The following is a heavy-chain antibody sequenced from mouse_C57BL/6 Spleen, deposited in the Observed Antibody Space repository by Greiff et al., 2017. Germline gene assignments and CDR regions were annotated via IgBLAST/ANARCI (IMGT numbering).Heavy chain of an antibody. CDR3: ARRDYGSSHAMDD. V-gene: IGHV1-7*01. Sequence: QVQLQQSGAELAKPGASAKLSCKASGYTFTSYWMHWVKQRPGQGLEWIGYINPSSGYTKYNQKFKDKATLTAAKSSSTAYMQLSSLTYEDSAVYYCARRDYGSSHAMDDWGKGTSVTVSS. J-gene: IGHJ4*01. CDR1: GYTFTSYW. D-gene: IGHD1-1*01. CDR2: INPSSGYT.